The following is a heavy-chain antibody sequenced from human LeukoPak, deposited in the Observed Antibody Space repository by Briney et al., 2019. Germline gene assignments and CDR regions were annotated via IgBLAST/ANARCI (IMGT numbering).Heavy chain of an antibody. D-gene: IGHD7-27*01. Sequence: SETLSLTCTVSGGSISSYYWSWIRQPPGKGLEWIGYIYYSGSTNYTPSLKSRVTISVDTSKNQFSLKLSSVTAADTAVYYCARAELGYLYYYGMDVWGQGTTVTVSS. CDR1: GGSISSYY. V-gene: IGHV4-59*01. J-gene: IGHJ6*02. CDR3: ARAELGYLYYYGMDV. CDR2: IYYSGST.